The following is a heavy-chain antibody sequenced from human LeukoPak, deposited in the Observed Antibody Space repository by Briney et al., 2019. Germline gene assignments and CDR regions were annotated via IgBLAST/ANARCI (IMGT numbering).Heavy chain of an antibody. CDR1: GFTFSRYG. D-gene: IGHD6-13*01. J-gene: IGHJ5*02. CDR2: IWYDGSNK. Sequence: GRSLRPSCATSGFTFSRYGMHWVRQAPGKGLEWVAVIWYDGSNKYYADSVKGRFTISRDNSKNTLYLQMNSLRAEDTAVYYCARDRSSGGIAFNWFDPWGQGTLVTVSS. V-gene: IGHV3-33*01. CDR3: ARDRSSGGIAFNWFDP.